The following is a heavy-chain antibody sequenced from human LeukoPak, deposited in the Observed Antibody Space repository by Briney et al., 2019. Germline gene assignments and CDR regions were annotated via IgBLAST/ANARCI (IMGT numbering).Heavy chain of an antibody. D-gene: IGHD2-2*01. J-gene: IGHJ4*02. CDR1: GGSFSGYY. CDR3: ARDHTKRYLVVVPAARSLYYFDY. Sequence: SETLSLTCAVYGGSFSGYYWSWIRQPPGKGLEWIGEINHSGSTNYNPSLKSRVTISVDTSKNQFSLKLSSVTAADTAVYYCARDHTKRYLVVVPAARSLYYFDYWGQGTLVTVSS. V-gene: IGHV4-34*01. CDR2: INHSGST.